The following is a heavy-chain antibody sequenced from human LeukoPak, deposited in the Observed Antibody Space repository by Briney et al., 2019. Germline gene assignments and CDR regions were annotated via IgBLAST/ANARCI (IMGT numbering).Heavy chain of an antibody. CDR3: ARDLYRIVVVPHYFDY. CDR2: IKKDGSEK. J-gene: IGHJ4*02. V-gene: IGHV3-7*01. CDR1: GLTFSSYW. D-gene: IGHD3-22*01. Sequence: GGSLRLSCAASGLTFSSYWMSWVRQAPGKGLEWVANIKKDGSEKYYVDSVKGRFTISRDNAKNSLYLQMNSLRAEDTAVYYCARDLYRIVVVPHYFDYWGQGTLVTASS.